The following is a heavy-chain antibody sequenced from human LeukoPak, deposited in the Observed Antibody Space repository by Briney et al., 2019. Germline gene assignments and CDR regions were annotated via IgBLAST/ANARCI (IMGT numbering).Heavy chain of an antibody. CDR2: INHNGST. CDR3: ARKEQWLPHDAFDI. Sequence: SETLSLTCAVYGGSFSGYYWSWIRQPPGKGLEWIGEINHNGSTNYNPSLKSRVTISVDTSKNQFSLKLSSVTAADTAVYYCARKEQWLPHDAFDIWGQGTMVTVSS. CDR1: GGSFSGYY. J-gene: IGHJ3*02. D-gene: IGHD6-19*01. V-gene: IGHV4-34*01.